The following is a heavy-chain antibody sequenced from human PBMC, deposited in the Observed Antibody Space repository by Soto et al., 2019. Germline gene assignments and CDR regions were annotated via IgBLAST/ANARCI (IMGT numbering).Heavy chain of an antibody. CDR3: ASGRYSITIFGVALTGAFDI. V-gene: IGHV4-59*01. Sequence: SETLSLTCTVSGGSISSYYWSWIRQPPGKGLEWIGYIYYSGSTNYNPSLKSRVTISVDTSKNQFSLKLSSVTAADTAVYYCASGRYSITIFGVALTGAFDIWGQGTMVTVSS. J-gene: IGHJ3*02. CDR1: GGSISSYY. D-gene: IGHD3-3*01. CDR2: IYYSGST.